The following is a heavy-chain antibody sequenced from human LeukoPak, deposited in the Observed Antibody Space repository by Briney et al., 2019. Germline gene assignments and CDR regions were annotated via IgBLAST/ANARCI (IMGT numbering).Heavy chain of an antibody. D-gene: IGHD4-23*01. J-gene: IGHJ5*02. CDR1: GFTFSSTG. Sequence: GGSLRLSCAASGFTFSSTGMNWVRQAPGKGLEWVSYISSATSTISYADSVKGRFTISRDNAKNSLYLQMNSLGAEDTAVYYCARDVTYYGGDWFDPWGQGTLVTVSS. CDR3: ARDVTYYGGDWFDP. CDR2: ISSATSTI. V-gene: IGHV3-48*04.